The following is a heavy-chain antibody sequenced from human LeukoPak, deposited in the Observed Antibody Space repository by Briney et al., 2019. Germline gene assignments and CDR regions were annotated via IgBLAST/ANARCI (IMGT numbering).Heavy chain of an antibody. CDR2: SYYSGST. CDR3: ARHEDYYDSSGYDTGNWFDP. Sequence: SETLSLTCTVSGGSISSSSYYWGWIRQPPGKGLEWIGSSYYSGSTYYNPSLKSRVTISVDTSKNQLSLKLSSVTAADTAVYYCARHEDYYDSSGYDTGNWFDPWGQGTLVTVSS. J-gene: IGHJ5*02. D-gene: IGHD3-22*01. CDR1: GGSISSSSYY. V-gene: IGHV4-39*01.